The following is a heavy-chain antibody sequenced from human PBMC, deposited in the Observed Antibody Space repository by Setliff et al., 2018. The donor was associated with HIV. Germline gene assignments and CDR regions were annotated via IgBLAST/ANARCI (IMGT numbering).Heavy chain of an antibody. J-gene: IGHJ5*02. CDR2: IIPTFTRA. V-gene: IGHV1-69*05. D-gene: IGHD4-17*01. Sequence: SVKVSCKASGGTFGRFGISWMRQAPGQGLEWMGGIIPTFTRANYAQKFQARVIITTDKSTSTAFMELTSLTSEDTAVYYCARSVHSLYGDYATYFDPWGQGTQVTAPQ. CDR3: ARSVHSLYGDYATYFDP. CDR1: GGTFGRFG.